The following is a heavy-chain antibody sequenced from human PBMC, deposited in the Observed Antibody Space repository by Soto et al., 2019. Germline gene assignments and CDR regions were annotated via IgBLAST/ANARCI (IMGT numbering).Heavy chain of an antibody. CDR3: ARGNYCSGGSCRPENYYYYYYMDV. CDR1: GGSISSYY. V-gene: IGHV4-59*08. Sequence: PSETLSLTCTVSGGSISSYYWSWIRPPPGKGLEWIGYIYYSGSTNYNPSLKSRVTISVDTSKNQFSLKLSSVTAADTAVYYCARGNYCSGGSCRPENYYYYYYMDVWGKGTTVTVSS. D-gene: IGHD2-15*01. CDR2: IYYSGST. J-gene: IGHJ6*03.